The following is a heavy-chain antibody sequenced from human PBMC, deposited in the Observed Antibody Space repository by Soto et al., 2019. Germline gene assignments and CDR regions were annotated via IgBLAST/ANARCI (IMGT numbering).Heavy chain of an antibody. Sequence: QVQLLQSGAEVKKPGSSVRVSCEASGGTFRTYAISWVRQAPGQGLEWMGEIIPIFGTINYAQKFQGRLTITADEVTATVYMDLRSLRSDDKALYYCAKGAVAGTPTSYYYYGMDVWGQGTTVTVPS. V-gene: IGHV1-69*12. CDR3: AKGAVAGTPTSYYYYGMDV. J-gene: IGHJ6*02. CDR1: GGTFRTYA. D-gene: IGHD6-19*01. CDR2: IIPIFGTI.